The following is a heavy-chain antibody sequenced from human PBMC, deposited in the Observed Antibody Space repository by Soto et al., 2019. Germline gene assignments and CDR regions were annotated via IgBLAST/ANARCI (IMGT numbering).Heavy chain of an antibody. CDR2: MNPNSGNI. Sequence: QVQLVQSGAEVRKPGASVRVSCKASGYTFTNYDINWVRQATGQGLERMGWMNPNSGNIGYAQQFQGRVTMTSNTFIRTAYLELTSLTTEDTAVYYCARSVVESRPYYFGLDVWGQGTTVAVSS. CDR3: ARSVVESRPYYFGLDV. V-gene: IGHV1-8*01. J-gene: IGHJ6*02. D-gene: IGHD2-2*01. CDR1: GYTFTNYD.